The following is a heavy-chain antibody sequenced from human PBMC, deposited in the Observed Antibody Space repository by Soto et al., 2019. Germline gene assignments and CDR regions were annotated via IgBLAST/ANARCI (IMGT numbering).Heavy chain of an antibody. CDR3: AKALMAARPDWYYYYYMDV. Sequence: PGGSLRLSCAASGFTFSSYGMHWVRQAPGKGLEWVAVISYDGSNKYYADSVKGRFTISRDNSKNTLYLQMNSLRAEDTAVYYCAKALMAARPDWYYYYYMDVWGKGTTVTVSS. CDR1: GFTFSSYG. CDR2: ISYDGSNK. J-gene: IGHJ6*03. V-gene: IGHV3-30*18. D-gene: IGHD6-6*01.